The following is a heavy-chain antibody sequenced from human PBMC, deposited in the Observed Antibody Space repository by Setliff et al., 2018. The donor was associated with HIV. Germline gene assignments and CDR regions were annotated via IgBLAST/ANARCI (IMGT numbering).Heavy chain of an antibody. V-gene: IGHV3-7*01. J-gene: IGHJ4*02. CDR2: IKEDESEK. CDR1: GFSYSSYW. Sequence: GGSLRLSCAASGFSYSSYWMSWVRQAPGKGLEWVANIKEDESEKYYVDSVKGRFTISRDNAKKSLYLQMNSLRAEDTAVYFCARSPGEEWFSPNFDYWGQGTLVTVSS. D-gene: IGHD3-3*01. CDR3: ARSPGEEWFSPNFDY.